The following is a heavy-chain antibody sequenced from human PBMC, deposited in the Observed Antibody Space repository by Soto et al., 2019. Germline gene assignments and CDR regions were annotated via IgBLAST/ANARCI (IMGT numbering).Heavy chain of an antibody. CDR1: GGSFSGYY. J-gene: IGHJ6*02. D-gene: IGHD6-6*01. CDR2: INHSGST. CDR3: ARGRGYSSSSWRSYYYGMDV. V-gene: IGHV4-34*01. Sequence: PSETLSLTCAVYGGSFSGYYWSWIRQPPGKGLEWIGEINHSGSTNYNPSLKSRVTISVDTSKNQFSLKLSSVTAADTAVYYCARGRGYSSSSWRSYYYGMDVWGQGTTVTVSS.